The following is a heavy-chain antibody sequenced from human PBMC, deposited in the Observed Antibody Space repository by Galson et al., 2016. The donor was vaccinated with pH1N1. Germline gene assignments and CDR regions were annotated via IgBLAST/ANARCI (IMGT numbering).Heavy chain of an antibody. J-gene: IGHJ4*02. Sequence: SLRLSCAVSGFTFRSYAMNWVRQAPGKGPEWVSVISGGGTIHYADSVRGRFTISRDNSNNTVYLQMNSLRAEDTGVNYCAKDKRSGWSVVGGFLDHWGQGTLVTVSS. CDR1: GFTFRSYA. D-gene: IGHD6-19*01. V-gene: IGHV3-23*01. CDR3: AKDKRSGWSVVGGFLDH. CDR2: ISGGGTI.